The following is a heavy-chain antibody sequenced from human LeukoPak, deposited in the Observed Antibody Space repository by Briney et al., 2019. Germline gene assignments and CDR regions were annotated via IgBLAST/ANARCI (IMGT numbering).Heavy chain of an antibody. V-gene: IGHV3-15*01. D-gene: IGHD6-13*01. CDR2: IKSKTDGGTT. Sequence: GGSLRLSCAASGFTFSNAWVSWVRQAPGKGLEWVGRIKSKTDGGTTDYAVPVKGRFTISRDDSKNSLYLQMNSLKTEDTAVYYCTTPLSIAAAEVFDPWGQGTLVTVSS. J-gene: IGHJ5*02. CDR3: TTPLSIAAAEVFDP. CDR1: GFTFSNAW.